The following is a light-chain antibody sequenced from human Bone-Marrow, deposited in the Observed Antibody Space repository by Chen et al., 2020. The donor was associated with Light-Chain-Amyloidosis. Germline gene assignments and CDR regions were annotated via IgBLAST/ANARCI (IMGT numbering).Light chain of an antibody. J-gene: IGLJ3*02. CDR3: YSADSSGSRLWV. CDR1: ALPKQY. Sequence: SYELTQPPSVSGSPGQTARITCSGDALPKQYAFWYQQKSGQAPVLVIYEDTKRPSGIPERFSGSSSCTMATFTINGAQVEDEADDYCYSADSSGSRLWVFGGGTKLPAL. V-gene: IGLV3-10*01. CDR2: EDT.